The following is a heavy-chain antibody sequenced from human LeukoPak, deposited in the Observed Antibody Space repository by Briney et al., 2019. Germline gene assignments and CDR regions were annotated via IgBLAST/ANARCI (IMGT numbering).Heavy chain of an antibody. Sequence: PGGSLRLSCAASGFTFSSYSMNWVRQAPGKGLEWISYIGPSSVNIGYADSVKGRCTISRDNAKNSLFLQMNSLSDEDTAVYYRVRDTLWCFDSWGQGTLVTVSS. J-gene: IGHJ4*02. CDR2: IGPSSVNI. CDR3: VRDTLWCFDS. V-gene: IGHV3-48*02. D-gene: IGHD2-21*01. CDR1: GFTFSSYS.